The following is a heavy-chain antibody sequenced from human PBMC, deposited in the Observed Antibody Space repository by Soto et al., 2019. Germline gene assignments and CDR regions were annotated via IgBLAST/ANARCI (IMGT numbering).Heavy chain of an antibody. CDR2: IKSSGDRT. J-gene: IGHJ6*02. Sequence: EVQLLESGGGLVQPGGSLRLSCAVSGFTFSAYAMSWVRQAPGKGLEWVSAIKSSGDRTFYADSVQGRFSISRDDSKKTLYLQMDRLRAEDTAVYHCAKNRGSGNPMYDDMDVWGQGTTVTVSS. CDR1: GFTFSAYA. V-gene: IGHV3-23*01. CDR3: AKNRGSGNPMYDDMDV. D-gene: IGHD3-10*01.